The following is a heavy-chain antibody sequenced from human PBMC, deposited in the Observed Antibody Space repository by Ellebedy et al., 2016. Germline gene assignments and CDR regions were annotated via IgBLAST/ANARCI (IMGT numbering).Heavy chain of an antibody. Sequence: GESLKISXAASGFTFKNAWMYWVRQAPGKGLEWAAVISYDGINKYYADSVKGRFTISRDNSENTLYLQMNSLRAEDTAVYYCARERGPYYYGSGSYSTWLDPWGQGTLVTVSS. CDR2: ISYDGINK. D-gene: IGHD3-10*01. J-gene: IGHJ5*02. CDR3: ARERGPYYYGSGSYSTWLDP. V-gene: IGHV3-30-3*01. CDR1: GFTFKNAW.